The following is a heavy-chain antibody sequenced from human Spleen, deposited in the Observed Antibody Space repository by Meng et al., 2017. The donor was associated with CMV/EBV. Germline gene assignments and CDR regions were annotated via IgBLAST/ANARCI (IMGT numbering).Heavy chain of an antibody. V-gene: IGHV1-18*01. CDR2: IRGYKGNT. CDR3: ARKTLGGYFDY. J-gene: IGHJ4*02. D-gene: IGHD3-16*01. Sequence: SCQSPGYAFTAYGLNWVRQAPGQGLEWLGSIRGYKGNTKYAEKFQDRVTMTTGTSTGTAYMELRSLRSDDTAVYYCARKTLGGYFDYWGQGTLVTVSS. CDR1: GYAFTAYG.